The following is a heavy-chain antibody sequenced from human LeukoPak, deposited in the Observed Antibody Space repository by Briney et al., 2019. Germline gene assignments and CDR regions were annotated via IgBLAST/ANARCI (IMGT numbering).Heavy chain of an antibody. CDR1: GFTVSSNY. CDR3: ESSSGWPKPQVSFDI. V-gene: IGHV3-53*01. D-gene: IGHD6-19*01. Sequence: PGGSLRLSCAASGFTVSSNYMGWVRQAQGKGLEWVSVIYSGGSTYYADSVKGRFTISRDNSKNTLYLQMNSLRAEDTAVYYCESSSGWPKPQVSFDIWGQGTMVTVSS. CDR2: IYSGGST. J-gene: IGHJ3*02.